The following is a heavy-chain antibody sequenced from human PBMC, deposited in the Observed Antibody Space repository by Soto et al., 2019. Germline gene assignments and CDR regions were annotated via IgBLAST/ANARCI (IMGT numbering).Heavy chain of an antibody. V-gene: IGHV5-51*01. CDR3: ARSREYSFGYKSPFDV. D-gene: IGHD5-18*01. Sequence: EVQLVQSGSEVKKPGESLTISCEASGYNFKNWWIVWVRQMPGKGLECMGIIYPADSDTRYSPSFQGQVTISADKSISTAYLQWNSLKASDTAIYYCARSREYSFGYKSPFDVWGQGTTVTVSS. CDR1: GYNFKNWW. J-gene: IGHJ3*01. CDR2: IYPADSDT.